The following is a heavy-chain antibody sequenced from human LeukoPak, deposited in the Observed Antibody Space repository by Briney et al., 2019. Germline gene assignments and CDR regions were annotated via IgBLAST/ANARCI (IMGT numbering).Heavy chain of an antibody. J-gene: IGHJ4*02. D-gene: IGHD5-18*01. CDR2: IYYSGST. CDR1: GGSISSYY. V-gene: IGHV4-59*12. Sequence: PSETLSLTCTVSGGSISSYYWSWIRQPPGKGLEWIGYIYYSGSTNYNPSLKSRVTISVDTSKNQFSLKLSSVTAADTAVYYCVRGGIQLWFRGTYFDYWGQGTLVTVSS. CDR3: VRGGIQLWFRGTYFDY.